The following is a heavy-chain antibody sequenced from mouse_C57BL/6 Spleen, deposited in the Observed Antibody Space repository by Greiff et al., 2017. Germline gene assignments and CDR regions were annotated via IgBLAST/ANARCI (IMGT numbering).Heavy chain of an antibody. Sequence: VQLHQSGAELVKPGASVKISCKASGYAFSSYWMNWVKQRPGKGLVWIGQIYPGDGDTYYNGKFKGKAKLTADKTASTAYMQLSSLTSEDTAVYCCARSRLDGSSLLDYWGQGGTLTVSS. J-gene: IGHJ2*01. CDR3: ARSRLDGSSLLDY. V-gene: IGHV1-80*01. CDR2: IYPGDGDT. CDR1: GYAFSSYW. D-gene: IGHD1-1*01.